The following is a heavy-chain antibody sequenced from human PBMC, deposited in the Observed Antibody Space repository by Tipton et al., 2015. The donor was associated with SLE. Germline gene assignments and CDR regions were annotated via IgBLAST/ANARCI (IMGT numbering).Heavy chain of an antibody. Sequence: TLSLTCTVSGYSISSGYSWGWIRQPPGKGLEWIGSMFHGGSTYYNPSPKSRVTISVDTSKNQFSLKLSSVTAADTAVYHCASSQYCSDSSCYSFDYWGQGTLVTVSS. CDR3: ASSQYCSDSSCYSFDY. J-gene: IGHJ4*02. CDR1: GYSISSGYS. CDR2: MFHGGST. D-gene: IGHD2-2*02. V-gene: IGHV4-38-2*02.